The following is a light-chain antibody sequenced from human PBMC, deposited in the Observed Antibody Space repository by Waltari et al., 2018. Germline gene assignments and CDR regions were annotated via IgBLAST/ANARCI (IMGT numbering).Light chain of an antibody. Sequence: DIQLTQSPSFLSASVGDRVTITCRSSQGIGNYLAWYQQKAGKAPKLLIHTASTLQGGVPPRFSGSGSGTEFTLTISSLQPEDFATYYCQQRNSYPITFGQGTRLEIK. J-gene: IGKJ5*01. CDR3: QQRNSYPIT. V-gene: IGKV1-9*01. CDR1: QGIGNY. CDR2: TAS.